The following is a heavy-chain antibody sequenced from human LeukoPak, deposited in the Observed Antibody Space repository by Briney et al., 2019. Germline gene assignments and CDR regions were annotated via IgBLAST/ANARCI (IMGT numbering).Heavy chain of an antibody. D-gene: IGHD6-6*01. V-gene: IGHV3-30-3*01. CDR1: GFTFSSYA. Sequence: GGSLRLSCAASGFTFSSYAMHWVRQAPGKGLEWVAFISSDGNNEYYADSVKGRFTISRDNSKNALYLQMNSLRDEDTAVYYCDPHDGSSHFWGQGTLVTVSS. J-gene: IGHJ4*02. CDR3: DPHDGSSHF. CDR2: ISSDGNNE.